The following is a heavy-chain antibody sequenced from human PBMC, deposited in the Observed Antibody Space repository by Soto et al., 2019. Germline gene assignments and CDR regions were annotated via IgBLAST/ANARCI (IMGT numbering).Heavy chain of an antibody. CDR3: ARDGTGMDV. D-gene: IGHD1-26*01. CDR1: GYTFTSYG. Sequence: ASVKVSCKASGYTFTSYGISCVRQAPGQVLEWMGWISAYNGNTNDSQTLQGRVTMTTGTSTSTAYMDLSSLGSDDTGVYYCARDGTGMDVWGEGTTVTVCS. J-gene: IGHJ6*04. CDR2: ISAYNGNT. V-gene: IGHV1-18*01.